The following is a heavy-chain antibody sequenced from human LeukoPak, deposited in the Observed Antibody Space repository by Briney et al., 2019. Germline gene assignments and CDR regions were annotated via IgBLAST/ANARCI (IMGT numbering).Heavy chain of an antibody. CDR2: ISTYNGNT. J-gene: IGHJ4*02. Sequence: ASVKVSCKASGYTYSSYDISWVRQAPGQRLEWMGWISTYNGNTKYAQKLQGRVTLTTDTSTSTAYMELRSLRSDDTAVYYCATHITAVPYWGQGTLVTVSS. D-gene: IGHD6-13*01. CDR3: ATHITAVPY. CDR1: GYTYSSYD. V-gene: IGHV1-18*01.